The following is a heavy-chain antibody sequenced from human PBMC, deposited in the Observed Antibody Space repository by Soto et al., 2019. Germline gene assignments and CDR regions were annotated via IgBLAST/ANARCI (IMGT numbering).Heavy chain of an antibody. Sequence: SETLSLTCTVSGGSISSYYWSWIRKPPGKGLEWIGYIYYSGSTNYNPSLKSRVTISVDTSKNQFSLKLSSVTAADTAVYYCARQYGGSYADYWGQGTLVTAPQ. CDR3: ARQYGGSYADY. J-gene: IGHJ4*02. CDR1: GGSISSYY. CDR2: IYYSGST. D-gene: IGHD1-26*01. V-gene: IGHV4-59*08.